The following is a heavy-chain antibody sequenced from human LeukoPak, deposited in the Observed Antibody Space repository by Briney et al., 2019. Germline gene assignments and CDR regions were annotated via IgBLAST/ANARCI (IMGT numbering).Heavy chain of an antibody. J-gene: IGHJ4*02. CDR1: GFTFSSYA. CDR2: ISGSGGRI. CDR3: ARDQTSGSYYTSPDY. V-gene: IGHV3-23*01. D-gene: IGHD1-26*01. Sequence: GGSLRLSCAASGFTFSSYAMSWVRQAPGKGLEWVSAISGSGGRIYYGASVKGRFTISRDNSKNTLYLQMNSLRAEDTAVYYCARDQTSGSYYTSPDYWGQGTLVTVSS.